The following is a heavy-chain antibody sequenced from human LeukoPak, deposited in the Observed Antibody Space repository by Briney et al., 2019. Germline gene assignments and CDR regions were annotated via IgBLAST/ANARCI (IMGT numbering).Heavy chain of an antibody. V-gene: IGHV4-34*01. J-gene: IGHJ4*02. D-gene: IGHD5-18*01. CDR2: INHSGST. Sequence: SETLSLTCAVYGGSFSGYYWSWIRQPPGKGLEWIGEINHSGSTNYNPSLKSRVTISVDTSKNQFSLKLSSVTAADTAVYYCARGKGYSYGYADYWGQGTLVTVSS. CDR3: ARGKGYSYGYADY. CDR1: GGSFSGYY.